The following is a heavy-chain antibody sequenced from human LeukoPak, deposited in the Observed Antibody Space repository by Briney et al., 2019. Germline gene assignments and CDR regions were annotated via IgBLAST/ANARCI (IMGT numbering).Heavy chain of an antibody. CDR3: ARGRSPDY. CDR1: GGSFSGCY. V-gene: IGHV4-34*01. J-gene: IGHJ4*02. CDR2: INHSGST. Sequence: PSETLSLTCAVYGGSFSGCYWSWIRQPPGKGLEWIGEINHSGSTNYNPSLKSRVTISVDTSKNQFSLKLSSVTAADTAVYYCARGRSPDYWGQGTLVTVSS.